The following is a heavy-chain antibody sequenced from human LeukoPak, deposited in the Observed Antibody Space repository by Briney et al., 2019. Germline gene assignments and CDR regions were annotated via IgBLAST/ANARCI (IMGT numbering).Heavy chain of an antibody. CDR1: GGSISSSSYC. CDR3: ARAQIASKVDY. J-gene: IGHJ4*02. V-gene: IGHV4-39*07. Sequence: SETLSLTCTVSGGSISSSSYCWGWIRQPPGKGLEWIGSICYSGSTFYNPSLRSRVAISVDTSKNRFSLRLTSVTAADTAVYYCARAQIASKVDYWGQGTLVTVSS. CDR2: ICYSGST. D-gene: IGHD2-15*01.